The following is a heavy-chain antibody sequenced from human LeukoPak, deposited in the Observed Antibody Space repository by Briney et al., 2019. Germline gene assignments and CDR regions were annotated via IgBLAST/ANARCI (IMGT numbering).Heavy chain of an antibody. CDR1: GGSISSYY. J-gene: IGHJ5*02. V-gene: IGHV4-59*01. D-gene: IGHD3-3*01. CDR2: IYYSGST. Sequence: SETPSLTCTVSGGSISSYYWSWIRQPPGKGLEWIGYIYYSGSTNYNPSPKSRVTISVDTSKNQFSLKLSSVTAADTAVYYCARGQHDFWSGYYTTQEYSWFDPWGQGTLVTVSS. CDR3: ARGQHDFWSGYYTTQEYSWFDP.